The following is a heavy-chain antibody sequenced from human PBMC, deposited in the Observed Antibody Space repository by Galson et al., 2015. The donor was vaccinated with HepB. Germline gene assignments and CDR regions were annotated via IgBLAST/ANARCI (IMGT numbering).Heavy chain of an antibody. CDR2: ISGSGGST. V-gene: IGHV3-23*01. J-gene: IGHJ5*02. D-gene: IGHD3-3*01. CDR1: GFTFSSYA. Sequence: SLRLSCAASGFTFSSYAMSWVRQAPGKGLEWVSAISGSGGSTYYADSVKGRFTISRDNSKNTLYLQMNSLRAEDTAVYYCAKNYDFWSGYYMPHWFDPWGQGTLVTVSS. CDR3: AKNYDFWSGYYMPHWFDP.